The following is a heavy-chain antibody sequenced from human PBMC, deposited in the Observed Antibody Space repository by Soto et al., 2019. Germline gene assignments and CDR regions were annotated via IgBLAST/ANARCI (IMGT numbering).Heavy chain of an antibody. CDR3: ARVAMGFGELSLDY. CDR1: GYTFTGYY. J-gene: IGHJ4*02. V-gene: IGHV1-2*02. D-gene: IGHD3-10*01. Sequence: ASVKVSCKASGYTFTGYYMHWVRQAPGQGLEWMGWINPNSGGTNYAQKFQGRVTMTRDTSISTAYMELSRLRSDDTAVYYCARVAMGFGELSLDYWGQGTLVTVSS. CDR2: INPNSGGT.